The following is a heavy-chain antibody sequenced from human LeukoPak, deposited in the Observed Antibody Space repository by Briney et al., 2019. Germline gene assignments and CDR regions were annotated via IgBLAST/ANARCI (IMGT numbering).Heavy chain of an antibody. V-gene: IGHV4-31*03. Sequence: PSETLSLTCTVSGGSISSGSYYWSWIRQHPGKGLEWIGYIYYSGSTYYNPSLKSRVTISVDTSKNQFSLKLSSVTAADTAVYYCARTKPTDCGGDCYERYYYYGMDVWGQGTTVTVSS. CDR1: GGSISSGSYY. J-gene: IGHJ6*02. CDR3: ARTKPTDCGGDCYERYYYYGMDV. D-gene: IGHD2-21*02. CDR2: IYYSGST.